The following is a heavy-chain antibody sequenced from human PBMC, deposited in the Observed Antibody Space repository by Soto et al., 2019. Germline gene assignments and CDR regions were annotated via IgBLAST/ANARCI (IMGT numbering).Heavy chain of an antibody. CDR2: ISYDGTDQ. Sequence: QVQLVASGGGVVHPGRSLRLSCAASGFTFTNYAIHWVRQAPGKGLEWVAVISYDGTDQYYIDSVKGRFTASRDNSKYTLFLQMNSLRAEDTAVYYCAKEAATTPYSYYYFAMDVWGQGTTVTVS. V-gene: IGHV3-30*18. J-gene: IGHJ6*02. D-gene: IGHD1-1*01. CDR3: AKEAATTPYSYYYFAMDV. CDR1: GFTFTNYA.